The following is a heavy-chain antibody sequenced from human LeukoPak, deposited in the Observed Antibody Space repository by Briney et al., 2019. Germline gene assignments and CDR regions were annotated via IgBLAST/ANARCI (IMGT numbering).Heavy chain of an antibody. CDR1: GFTFSSYG. Sequence: GGSLRLSCAASGFTFSSYGMHWVRQAPGKGLEWVAFIRYDGSDKNYADSVKGRFTISRDNSKNTLCLQMNNLRAEDTAVYYCAKDRVHYSGYDYFDPWGQGTLVTVSS. D-gene: IGHD5-12*01. J-gene: IGHJ5*02. V-gene: IGHV3-30*02. CDR3: AKDRVHYSGYDYFDP. CDR2: IRYDGSDK.